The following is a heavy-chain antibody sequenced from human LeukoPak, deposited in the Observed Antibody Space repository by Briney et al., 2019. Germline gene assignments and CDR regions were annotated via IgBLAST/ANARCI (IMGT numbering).Heavy chain of an antibody. D-gene: IGHD2-21*02. CDR2: IYYSGST. J-gene: IGHJ3*02. Sequence: SETLSLTCTVSGGSISSYYWSWIRQPPGKGLEWIGYIYYSGSTNYNPSLKSRVTISVDTSKNQFSLKLSSVTAADTAVYYCARDLLYCGGDCYSLAAFDIWGQGTMVTVSS. V-gene: IGHV4-59*01. CDR3: ARDLLYCGGDCYSLAAFDI. CDR1: GGSISSYY.